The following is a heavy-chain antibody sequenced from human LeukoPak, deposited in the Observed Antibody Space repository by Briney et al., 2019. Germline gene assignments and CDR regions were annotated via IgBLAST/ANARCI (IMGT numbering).Heavy chain of an antibody. J-gene: IGHJ4*02. CDR1: GFTFSNYA. V-gene: IGHV3-7*01. Sequence: GGSLRLSCAASGFTFSNYAMHWVRQAPGKGLEWVANMDPTGSQKRYVDSVKGRFTISKDNPGTSLYLDMHSLRAEDTAIYYCAIWTSGNYWGQGTLVTVSS. CDR2: MDPTGSQK. CDR3: AIWTSGNY. D-gene: IGHD1-1*01.